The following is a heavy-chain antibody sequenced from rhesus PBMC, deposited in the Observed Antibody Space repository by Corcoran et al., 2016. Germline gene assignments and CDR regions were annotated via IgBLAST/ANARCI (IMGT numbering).Heavy chain of an antibody. J-gene: IGHJ3*01. CDR1: VSSISSGLA. D-gene: IGHD1-26*01. CDR2: IGGSSGST. Sequence: LRESAPGLVKPSKPLSFTSLFLVSSISSGLAWGWFGHPPGKGLGWIGYIGGSSGSTNYNPSLKSRVTISKDTSKNQFSLKLSSVTTADTAVYYCARGHNWNYGAFDFWGQGLRVTVSS. CDR3: ARGHNWNYGAFDF. V-gene: IGHV4-127*01.